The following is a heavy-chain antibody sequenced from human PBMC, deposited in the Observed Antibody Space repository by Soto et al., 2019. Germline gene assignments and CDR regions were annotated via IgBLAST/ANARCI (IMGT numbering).Heavy chain of an antibody. CDR3: ACYSSSRPYYYGMDV. D-gene: IGHD6-13*01. CDR2: ISSNGGST. Sequence: EVQLVESGGGLVQPGGSLRLSCAASGFTCSSYAMHWVRQAPGKGLEYVSAISSNGGSTYYANSVKGRFTISRDNSKNTLYLQMGSLRAEDMAVYYCACYSSSRPYYYGMDVWGQGTTVTVSS. J-gene: IGHJ6*02. V-gene: IGHV3-64*01. CDR1: GFTCSSYA.